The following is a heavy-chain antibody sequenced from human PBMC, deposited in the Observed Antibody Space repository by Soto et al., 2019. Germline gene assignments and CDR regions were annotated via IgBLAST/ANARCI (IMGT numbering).Heavy chain of an antibody. J-gene: IGHJ4*02. Sequence: ASVKVSCKASGYTFTTYGFSWVRQAPGQGLECVGWISASNGNTHYSQKFQGRVTMTTDTSTSTAYMELRGLTSGDTAVYYCASEPVHDNDGSGYYQLGYWGQGTLVTVSS. CDR2: ISASNGNT. D-gene: IGHD3-22*01. CDR3: ASEPVHDNDGSGYYQLGY. V-gene: IGHV1-18*04. CDR1: GYTFTTYG.